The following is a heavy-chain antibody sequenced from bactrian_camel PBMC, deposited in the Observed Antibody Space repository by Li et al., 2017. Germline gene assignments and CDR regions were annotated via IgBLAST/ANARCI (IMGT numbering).Heavy chain of an antibody. CDR3: AARGPYCYTKLSVRDFTY. V-gene: IGHV3S40*01. D-gene: IGHD2*01. CDR1: GYTFNTY. J-gene: IGHJ6*01. CDR2: IDTGDGST. Sequence: VQLVESGGGSVQAGGSLRLSCTASGYTFNTYSWFRQAPGQEREGVAAIDTGDGSTYYLNSVEGRFTISHDNAKNTVYLQMNSLKPEDTAMYYCAARGPYCYTKLSVRDFTYWGQGTQVTVS.